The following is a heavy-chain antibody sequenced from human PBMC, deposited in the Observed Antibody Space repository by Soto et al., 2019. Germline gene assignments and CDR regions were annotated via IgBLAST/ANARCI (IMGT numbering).Heavy chain of an antibody. CDR2: IYRGGGT. J-gene: IGHJ3*02. V-gene: IGHV3-53*01. D-gene: IGHD5-18*01. CDR3: ARRDDSETFDI. CDR1: GLSVTANY. Sequence: EVQLVESGGGLIQPGGSLRLICAASGLSVTANYMTWVRQAPGKGLEWLSIIYRGGGTNYADSLKGRAIISRDGSRNMVFLQMNSLTAEDAGVYYCARRDDSETFDIWGRGTVVNVSS.